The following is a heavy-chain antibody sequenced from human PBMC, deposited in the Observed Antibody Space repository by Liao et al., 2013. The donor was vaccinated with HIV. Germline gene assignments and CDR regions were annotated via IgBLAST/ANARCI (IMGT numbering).Heavy chain of an antibody. D-gene: IGHD6-13*01. CDR2: INHSGSA. V-gene: IGHV4-34*01. CDR3: TREWGAGTSAQGAFDI. Sequence: VQLQQWGAGLLKPSETLSLTCAIYGGSFRGYYWSWIRQSPGKGLEWIGEINHSGSATYNPSLESRVTISVDTSKNQFSLNVTSVTAADTAVYYCTREWGAGTSAQGAFDIWSHGTMVTVSS. CDR1: GGSFRGYY. J-gene: IGHJ3*02.